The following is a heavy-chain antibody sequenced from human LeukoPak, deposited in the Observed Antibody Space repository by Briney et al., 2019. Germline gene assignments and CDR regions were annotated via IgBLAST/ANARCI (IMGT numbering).Heavy chain of an antibody. CDR1: GYTFTSYG. Sequence: ASVKVSCKASGYTFTSYGINWVRQAPGQGLEWMGWISVYNGYTGYAQKFQGRVTMTTDTSTRTTYMELRGLKSDDTAVCYCARDSGWELKQYYFDHWGQGTLVTVSS. CDR3: ARDSGWELKQYYFDH. D-gene: IGHD1-26*01. CDR2: ISVYNGYT. V-gene: IGHV1-18*01. J-gene: IGHJ4*02.